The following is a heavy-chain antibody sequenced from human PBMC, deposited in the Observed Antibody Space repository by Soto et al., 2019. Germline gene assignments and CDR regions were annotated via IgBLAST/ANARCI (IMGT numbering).Heavy chain of an antibody. CDR3: ARDFTPGYDFWSGYFFDY. J-gene: IGHJ4*02. V-gene: IGHV3-30-3*01. D-gene: IGHD3-3*01. CDR2: ISYDGSNK. Sequence: PGGSLRLSCAASGFTFSSYAMHWVRQAPGKGLEWVAVISYDGSNKYYADSVKGRFTISRDNSKNTLYLQMNSLRAEYTAVYYCARDFTPGYDFWSGYFFDYWGQGTLVTVSS. CDR1: GFTFSSYA.